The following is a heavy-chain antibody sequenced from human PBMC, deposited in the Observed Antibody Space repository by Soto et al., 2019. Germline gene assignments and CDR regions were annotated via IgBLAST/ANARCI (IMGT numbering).Heavy chain of an antibody. J-gene: IGHJ4*02. V-gene: IGHV3-48*02. Sequence: GGSLRLSCAASGFTFSNYNMNWVRQAPGKGLEWVSYISASSSTIYYADSVKGRFTISRDNAKNSLYLQMNSLTDEDTAVYYCARAPTAYIYGYAYWGQGTLVTVSS. D-gene: IGHD5-18*01. CDR2: ISASSSTI. CDR1: GFTFSNYN. CDR3: ARAPTAYIYGYAY.